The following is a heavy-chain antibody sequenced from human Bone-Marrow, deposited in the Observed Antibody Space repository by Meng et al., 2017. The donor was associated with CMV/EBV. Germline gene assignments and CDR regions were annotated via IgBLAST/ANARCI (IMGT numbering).Heavy chain of an antibody. CDR1: GGSFSGYY. D-gene: IGHD5-12*01. V-gene: IGHV4-34*01. Sequence: SETLSLTCAVYGGSFSGYYWSWIRQPPGKGLEWIGEINHSGSTNYNPSLKSRVTISVDTSKNQFSLKLSSVTAADTAVYYCARAIWGSGYAILDYWGQGTLVTVSS. CDR2: INHSGST. CDR3: ARAIWGSGYAILDY. J-gene: IGHJ4*02.